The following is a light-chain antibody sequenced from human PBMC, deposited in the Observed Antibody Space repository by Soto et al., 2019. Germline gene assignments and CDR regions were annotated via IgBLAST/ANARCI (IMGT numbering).Light chain of an antibody. CDR3: SSYAGSNNFV. CDR2: EVT. V-gene: IGLV2-8*01. J-gene: IGLJ7*01. Sequence: QSVLTQPPSASGFPGQSVTISCTGTSTDVGYYDYVSWYQQHPGKAPQLVIYEVTKRPSGVPDRVSASKSVNTASLTGAGLRAEDEADYYCSSYAGSNNFVFGSGTQLTVL. CDR1: STDVGYYDY.